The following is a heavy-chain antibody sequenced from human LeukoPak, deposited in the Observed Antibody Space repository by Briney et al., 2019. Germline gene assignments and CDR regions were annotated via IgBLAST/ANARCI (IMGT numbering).Heavy chain of an antibody. CDR1: GFTFSTYS. CDR3: AREAVAGRGFDY. Sequence: PGGSLRLSCAASGFTFSTYSMTWVRQAPGKGLEWVSYISSRSTVIYYADSLRGRFTISRDNAKNLLYLQVNSLRVEDTALYFCAREAVAGRGFDYWGQGALVTVSS. J-gene: IGHJ4*02. V-gene: IGHV3-48*01. CDR2: ISSRSTVI. D-gene: IGHD6-19*01.